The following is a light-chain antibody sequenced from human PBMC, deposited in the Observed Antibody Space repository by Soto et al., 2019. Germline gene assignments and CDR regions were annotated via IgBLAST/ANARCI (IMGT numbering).Light chain of an antibody. J-gene: IGLJ1*01. CDR3: QSYDSSLSGDV. Sequence: QSVLTQPPSVSGAPGQRVTISCTGSSSNIGARYDVHWYQQLPGTAPKLLIYGTSNRPSGVPDRFSGAKSGTSASLAITGLQAEDEADYYCQSYDSSLSGDVFGTGTKLTVL. V-gene: IGLV1-40*01. CDR2: GTS. CDR1: SSNIGARYD.